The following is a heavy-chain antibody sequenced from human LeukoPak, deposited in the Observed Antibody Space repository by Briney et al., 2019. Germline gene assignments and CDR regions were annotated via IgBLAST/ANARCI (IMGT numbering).Heavy chain of an antibody. CDR2: IYYSGST. CDR3: ARRDLYSSSTLFDY. D-gene: IGHD6-6*01. CDR1: GGSISSSSYY. J-gene: IGHJ4*02. V-gene: IGHV4-39*01. Sequence: SETLSLTCTVSGGSISSSSYYWGWIRQPPGKGLEWIGSIYYSGSTYYNPSLKSRVTISVDTYKNQFSLKLSSVTAADTVVYYCARRDLYSSSTLFDYWGQGTLVTVSS.